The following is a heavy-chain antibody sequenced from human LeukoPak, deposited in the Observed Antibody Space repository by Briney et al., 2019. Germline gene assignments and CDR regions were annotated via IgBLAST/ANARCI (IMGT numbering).Heavy chain of an antibody. CDR1: GGSISSSNW. J-gene: IGHJ4*02. V-gene: IGHV4-4*02. Sequence: SGTLSLTCAVSGGSISSSNWWSWVRQPPGKGLEWIGEIYHSGSTNYNPSLKSRVTISVDKSKNQFSLKLSSVTAADTAVYYCAREVVVAATPAYFDYWGQGTLVTVSS. CDR3: AREVVVAATPAYFDY. CDR2: IYHSGST. D-gene: IGHD2-15*01.